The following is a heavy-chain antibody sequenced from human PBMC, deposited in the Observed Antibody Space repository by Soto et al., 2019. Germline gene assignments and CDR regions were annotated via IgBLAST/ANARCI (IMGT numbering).Heavy chain of an antibody. Sequence: GKVSCQASGYSFASYEINWVRQATGQGLEWMGWMNPNSGNTGYAQKFQGRVTMTRNTSISTAYMELSSLRSEDTAVYYCAASYGSGNFDYWGQGTLVTVSS. V-gene: IGHV1-8*01. D-gene: IGHD3-10*01. CDR3: AASYGSGNFDY. J-gene: IGHJ4*02. CDR1: GYSFASYE. CDR2: MNPNSGNT.